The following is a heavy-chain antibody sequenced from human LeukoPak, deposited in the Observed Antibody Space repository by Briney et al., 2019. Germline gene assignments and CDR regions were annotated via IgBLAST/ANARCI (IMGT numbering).Heavy chain of an antibody. J-gene: IGHJ4*02. D-gene: IGHD6-13*01. CDR1: GGSIISGGYS. Sequence: SETLSLTCAVSGGSIISGGYSWSWIRQTPEKGLEWIGSIYYSGTTYYNPSLKSRVTISLDTSKNQFSLKLTSVTAADTAVFYCTRLSALSGSSWYYFDLWGQGTLVTVSS. V-gene: IGHV4-30-2*03. CDR3: TRLSALSGSSWYYFDL. CDR2: IYYSGTT.